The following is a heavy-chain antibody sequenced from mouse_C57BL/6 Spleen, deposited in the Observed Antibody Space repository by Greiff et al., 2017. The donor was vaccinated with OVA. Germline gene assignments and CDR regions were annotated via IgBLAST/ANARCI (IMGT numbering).Heavy chain of an antibody. V-gene: IGHV5-4*03. Sequence: EVKLVESGGGLVKPGGSLKLSCAASGFTFSSYAMSWVCQTPEKRLEWVATISDGGSYTSYPDNVQGRFTISRDNAKNNLYLQMSHLTSEDTAMYYCARSTMVTMAMDYWGQGTSVTVSS. J-gene: IGHJ4*01. CDR2: ISDGGSYT. D-gene: IGHD2-1*01. CDR1: GFTFSSYA. CDR3: ARSTMVTMAMDY.